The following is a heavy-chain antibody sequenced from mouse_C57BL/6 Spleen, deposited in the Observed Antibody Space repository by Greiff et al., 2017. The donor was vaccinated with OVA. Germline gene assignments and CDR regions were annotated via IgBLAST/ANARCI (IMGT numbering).Heavy chain of an antibody. D-gene: IGHD1-1*01. CDR1: GFTFSDYY. CDR2: ISNGGGST. J-gene: IGHJ1*03. V-gene: IGHV5-12*01. CDR3: ARHDFDYGSSSWYFDV. Sequence: EVKLMESGGGLVQPGGSLKLSCAASGFTFSDYYMYWVRQTPEKRLEWVAYISNGGGSTYYPDTVKGRFTISRDNAKNTLYLQMSRLKSEDTAMYYCARHDFDYGSSSWYFDVWGTGTTVTVSS.